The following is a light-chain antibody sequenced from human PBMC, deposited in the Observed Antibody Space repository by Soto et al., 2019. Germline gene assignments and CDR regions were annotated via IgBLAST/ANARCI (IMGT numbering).Light chain of an antibody. CDR3: AAWDGRLSGRFV. V-gene: IGLV1-47*02. J-gene: IGLJ1*01. Sequence: QSVLTQPPSASGTPGQRVTISCSGSSSNIGSNSVYWYQQLPGTAPKLLIYNNNYRPAGVPDRFSGSKSGTSASLAISGLRSEDEADYFCAAWDGRLSGRFVFGTGTKLTVL. CDR2: NNN. CDR1: SSNIGSNS.